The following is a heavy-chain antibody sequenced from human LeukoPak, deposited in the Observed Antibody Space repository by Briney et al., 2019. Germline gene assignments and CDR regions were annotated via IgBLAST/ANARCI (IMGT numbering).Heavy chain of an antibody. D-gene: IGHD6-13*01. CDR1: GGSISNYS. J-gene: IGHJ4*02. CDR2: IYYSGSA. CDR3: ARGGTAKGHFDY. V-gene: IGHV4-59*08. Sequence: SETLSLTCTVSGGSISNYSWTWIRQPPGKGLERIGYIYYSGSANYNPSLKSRVAISVDTSTNQFSLKLNSVTAADTAVYYCARGGTAKGHFDYWGQGSLVTVSS.